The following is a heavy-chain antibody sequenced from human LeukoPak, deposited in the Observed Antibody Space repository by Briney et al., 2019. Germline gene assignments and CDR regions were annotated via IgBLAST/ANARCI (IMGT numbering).Heavy chain of an antibody. V-gene: IGHV3-49*04. D-gene: IGHD3-3*01. CDR1: GFTFGDYD. J-gene: IGHJ4*02. CDR2: IRSKAYGGTT. CDR3: ARAWRSYYFDY. Sequence: GGSLGLSCTASGFTFGDYDMYWVRQTPGMGLEWIGFIRSKAYGGTTESAASVKGRFTISRDDSKSIAYLQMNSLETEDTAAYYCARAWRSYYFDYWGQGTLVTVSS.